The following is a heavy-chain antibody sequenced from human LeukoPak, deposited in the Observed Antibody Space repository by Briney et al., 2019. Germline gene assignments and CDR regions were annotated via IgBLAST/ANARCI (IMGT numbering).Heavy chain of an antibody. CDR2: INHSGST. CDR3: ARTYCSGGSCYSYAFDI. J-gene: IGHJ3*02. Sequence: SETLSLTCAVYGGSFSGYYWSWIRQPPGKGLEWIGEINHSGSTNYNPSLKSRVTISVDTSKNQFSLKLSSVTAADTAVYYCARTYCSGGSCYSYAFDIWGQGTMVTVSS. V-gene: IGHV4-34*01. D-gene: IGHD2-15*01. CDR1: GGSFSGYY.